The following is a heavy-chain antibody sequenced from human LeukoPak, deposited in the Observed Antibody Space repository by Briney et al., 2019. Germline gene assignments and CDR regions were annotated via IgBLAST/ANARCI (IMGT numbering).Heavy chain of an antibody. CDR2: IRYDGSNK. D-gene: IGHD3-3*01. V-gene: IGHV3-30*02. Sequence: PGGSLRLSCAASGFTFSSYGMHWVRQAPGKGLEWVAFIRYDGSNKYYADSVKGRFTISRDNSKNTLYLQMNSLRAEDTAVYYCAKGYPPRDRFVGFDYWGQGTLVTVSS. J-gene: IGHJ4*02. CDR1: GFTFSSYG. CDR3: AKGYPPRDRFVGFDY.